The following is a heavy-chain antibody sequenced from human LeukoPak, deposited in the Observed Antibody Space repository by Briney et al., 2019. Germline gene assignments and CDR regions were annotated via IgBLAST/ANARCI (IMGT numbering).Heavy chain of an antibody. Sequence: GGSLRLSCAASGFTFSSYWMSWVRQAPGKGLEWVANIKQDGSEKYYVDSVKGRFTISRDNAKNSLYLQTNSLRAEDTAVYYCARSLGYCSGGSCYDHDAFDIWGQGTMVTVSS. V-gene: IGHV3-7*01. CDR3: ARSLGYCSGGSCYDHDAFDI. J-gene: IGHJ3*02. CDR2: IKQDGSEK. CDR1: GFTFSSYW. D-gene: IGHD2-15*01.